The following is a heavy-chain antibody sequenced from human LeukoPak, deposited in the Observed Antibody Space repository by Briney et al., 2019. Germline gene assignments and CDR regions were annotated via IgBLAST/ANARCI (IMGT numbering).Heavy chain of an antibody. D-gene: IGHD3-9*01. CDR1: GYTFTSYY. V-gene: IGHV1-46*01. CDR2: INPSGGST. Sequence: ASVKVSCKASGYTFTSYYMHWVRQAPGQGLEWMGIINPSGGSTIYAQKFQGRVTMTRDMSTSTVYMELSSLRSEDTAVYYCARENASGWAYMDVWGKGTTVTVSS. J-gene: IGHJ6*03. CDR3: ARENASGWAYMDV.